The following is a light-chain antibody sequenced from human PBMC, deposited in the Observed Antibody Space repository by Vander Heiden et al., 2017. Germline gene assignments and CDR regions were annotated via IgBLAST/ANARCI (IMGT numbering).Light chain of an antibody. CDR3: NSRDSSGNRLV. J-gene: IGLJ1*01. CDR1: NLRSYY. Sequence: SSELSQDPAVSVVLGQTVRITCQGDNLRSYYASWYQQKPGQAPVLVIYGKNNRPSGIPDRFSGSSSGNTASLTITGAQAEDEADYYCNSRDSSGNRLVFGAGTKVTVL. V-gene: IGLV3-19*01. CDR2: GKN.